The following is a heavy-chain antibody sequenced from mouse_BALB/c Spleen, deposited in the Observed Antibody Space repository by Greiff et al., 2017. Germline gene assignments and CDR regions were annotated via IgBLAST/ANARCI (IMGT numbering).Heavy chain of an antibody. J-gene: IGHJ4*01. CDR1: GYTFTSYW. D-gene: IGHD2-3*01. V-gene: IGHV1-69*02. CDR3: ARSPVYDGYYLYYAMDY. CDR2: IYPSDSYT. Sequence: QVQLQQPGAELVRPGASVKLSCKASGYTFTSYWINWVKQRPGQGLEWIGNIYPSDSYTNYNQKFKDKATLTVDKSSSTAYMELRSLTSEDTAVYYCARSPVYDGYYLYYAMDYWGQGTSVTVSS.